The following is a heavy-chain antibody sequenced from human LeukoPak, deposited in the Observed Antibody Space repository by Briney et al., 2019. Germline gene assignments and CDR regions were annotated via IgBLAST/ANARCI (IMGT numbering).Heavy chain of an antibody. Sequence: PSETLSLTCTVSGGSISSGGYYWSWIRQPPGKGLEWIGYIYHSGSTYYNPSLKSRVTISVDRSKNQFSLKLSSVTAADTAVYYCARVYSKRGYYFDYWGQGTLVTVSS. CDR1: GGSISSGGYY. CDR3: ARVYSKRGYYFDY. D-gene: IGHD4-11*01. CDR2: IYHSGST. V-gene: IGHV4-30-2*01. J-gene: IGHJ4*02.